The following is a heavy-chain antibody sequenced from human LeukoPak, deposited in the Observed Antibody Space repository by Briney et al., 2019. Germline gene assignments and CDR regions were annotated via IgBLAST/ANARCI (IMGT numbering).Heavy chain of an antibody. CDR1: GGSISSSSYY. CDR2: IYYSGST. V-gene: IGHV4-39*01. D-gene: IGHD4-17*01. Sequence: SETLSLTCTVSGGSISSSSYYWGWIRQPPGKGLEWIGSIYYSGSTYYNPSLKSRVTISVDTSKNQFSLKLSSVTAADTAVYYCATAGGDDYGDFNYYYGMDVWGQGTTITVSS. J-gene: IGHJ6*02. CDR3: ATAGGDDYGDFNYYYGMDV.